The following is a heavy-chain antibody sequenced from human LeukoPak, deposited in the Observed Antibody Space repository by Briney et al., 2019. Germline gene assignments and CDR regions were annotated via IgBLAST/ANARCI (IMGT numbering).Heavy chain of an antibody. CDR1: GGSFSGYY. Sequence: SETLSLTCAVYGGSFSGYYWSWIRQPPGKGPEWIGEINHSGSTNYNPSLKSRVTISVDTSKNQFSLKLSSVTAADTAVYYCATNYYDSSGLTDYWGQGTLVTVSS. CDR2: INHSGST. V-gene: IGHV4-34*01. J-gene: IGHJ4*02. CDR3: ATNYYDSSGLTDY. D-gene: IGHD3-22*01.